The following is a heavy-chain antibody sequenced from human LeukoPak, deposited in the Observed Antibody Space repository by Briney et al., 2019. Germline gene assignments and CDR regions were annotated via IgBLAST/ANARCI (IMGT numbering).Heavy chain of an antibody. CDR2: ISSSSTYI. CDR1: GFAFSSYT. D-gene: IGHD2-8*01. J-gene: IGHJ4*02. Sequence: CGSLPLSRAASGFAFSSYTMNWVRQAPGNGLEWVSSISSSSTYISYAGSVKGRFTIARDNVKNSLFMQMNSLRDEDTAVYYCVRDANGQEDYWGKGTLVTVSS. V-gene: IGHV3-21*01. CDR3: VRDANGQEDY.